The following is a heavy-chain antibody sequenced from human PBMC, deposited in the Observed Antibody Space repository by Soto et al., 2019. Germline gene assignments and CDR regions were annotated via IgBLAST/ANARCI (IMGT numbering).Heavy chain of an antibody. CDR1: GFTLSSHW. D-gene: IGHD6-13*01. CDR3: AGFAAIGY. Sequence: GGSLRLSCAASGFTLSSHWMTWVRQAPGKGLEWVANINQDGSAKHYVDSVKGRFIISRDDAKNSLYLEMNSLRAEDTAVYYCAGFAAIGYWGQGTLVTVSS. CDR2: INQDGSAK. V-gene: IGHV3-7*01. J-gene: IGHJ4*02.